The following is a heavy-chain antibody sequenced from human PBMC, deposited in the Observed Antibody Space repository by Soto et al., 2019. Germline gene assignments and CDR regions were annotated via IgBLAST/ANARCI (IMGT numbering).Heavy chain of an antibody. D-gene: IGHD4-17*01. V-gene: IGHV4-59*01. CDR2: IYYSGST. J-gene: IGHJ3*02. CDR3: ARRYGYAFDI. CDR1: GCSISSYY. Sequence: PSETLSLTCTVSGCSISSYYWSWIRQPPGKGLEWIGYIYYSGSTNYNPSLKSRVTISVDTSKNQFSLKLSSVTAADTAVYYCARRYGYAFDIWGQGTMVTVS.